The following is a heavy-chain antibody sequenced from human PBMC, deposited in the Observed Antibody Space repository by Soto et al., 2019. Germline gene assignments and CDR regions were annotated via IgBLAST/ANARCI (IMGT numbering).Heavy chain of an antibody. CDR3: AKVEYFDWLSHFDY. Sequence: SLRLSCAASGFTFSSYGMHWVRQAPGKGLEWVAVISYDGSNKYYADSVKGRFTISRDNSKNTLYLQMNSLRAEDTAVYYCAKVEYFDWLSHFDYWGQGTLVTVSS. V-gene: IGHV3-30*18. J-gene: IGHJ4*02. CDR1: GFTFSSYG. CDR2: ISYDGSNK. D-gene: IGHD3-9*01.